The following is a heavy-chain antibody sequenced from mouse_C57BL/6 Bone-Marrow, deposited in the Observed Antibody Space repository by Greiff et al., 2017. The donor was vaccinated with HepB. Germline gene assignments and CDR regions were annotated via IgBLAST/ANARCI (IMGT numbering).Heavy chain of an antibody. CDR3: ARRVTTVTSYYAMDY. CDR2: IYPGDGDT. CDR1: GYAFSSYW. V-gene: IGHV1-80*01. J-gene: IGHJ4*01. Sequence: VKLQESGAELVKPGASVKISCKASGYAFSSYWMNWVKQRPGKGLEWIGQIYPGDGDTNYNGKFKGKATLTADKSSSTAYMQLSSLTSEDSAVYFCARRVTTVTSYYAMDYWGQGTSVTVSS. D-gene: IGHD1-1*01.